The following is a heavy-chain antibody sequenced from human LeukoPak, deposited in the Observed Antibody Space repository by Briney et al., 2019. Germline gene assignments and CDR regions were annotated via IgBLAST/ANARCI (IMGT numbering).Heavy chain of an antibody. CDR2: INAGSGNT. CDR3: ARSTSESSGYYSYGMDV. V-gene: IGHV1-3*01. J-gene: IGHJ6*02. CDR1: GYTFTSYA. D-gene: IGHD3-22*01. Sequence: ASVKVSCKASGYTFTSYAMHWVRQAPGQRLEWMGWINAGSGNTKYSQKFQGRVTITRDTSASTAYMELSSLRSEDTAVYYCARSTSESSGYYSYGMDVWGQGTTVTVSS.